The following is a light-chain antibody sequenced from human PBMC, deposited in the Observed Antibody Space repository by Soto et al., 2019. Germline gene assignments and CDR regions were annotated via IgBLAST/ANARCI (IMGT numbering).Light chain of an antibody. CDR1: QTISNK. CDR3: QQYNNWPLT. CDR2: GAS. V-gene: IGKV3-15*01. Sequence: EILMTQSPASLSVSPGEGATLSCTASQTISNKLAWYQHRPGQAPRLLIFGASTRATGIPARFSGSGSGADFTLTISGLQSEDFAVYYCQQYNNWPLTFGGGTKVEIK. J-gene: IGKJ4*01.